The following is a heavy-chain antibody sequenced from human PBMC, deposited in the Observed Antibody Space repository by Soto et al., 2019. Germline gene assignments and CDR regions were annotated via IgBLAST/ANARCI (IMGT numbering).Heavy chain of an antibody. CDR2: ISGSGDST. J-gene: IGHJ4*02. D-gene: IGHD6-19*01. V-gene: IGHV3-23*01. CDR1: GFTSSIYA. CDR3: AKERSSGWSFDY. Sequence: PGGSLRLSCAASGFTSSIYAMNWVRQAPGKGLEWVSGISGSGDSTYYADSVKGRFTVSRDNSKNTLYLQMNSLRAEDTAVFYCAKERSSGWSFDYWGQGTLVTVSS.